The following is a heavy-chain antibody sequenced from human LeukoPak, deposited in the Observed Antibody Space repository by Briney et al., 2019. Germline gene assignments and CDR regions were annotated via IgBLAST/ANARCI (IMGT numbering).Heavy chain of an antibody. CDR2: INPNSGGT. J-gene: IGHJ6*02. CDR3: ARDLWSLRFLLDV. CDR1: GYTFTGYY. D-gene: IGHD3-3*01. Sequence: ASVKVSCKASGYTFTGYYMHWVRQAPGRGLEWMGWINPNSGGTNYAQKFQGWVTMTRDTSISTAYMELSRLRSDDTAVYYCARDLWSLRFLLDVWGQGTTVTVSS. V-gene: IGHV1-2*04.